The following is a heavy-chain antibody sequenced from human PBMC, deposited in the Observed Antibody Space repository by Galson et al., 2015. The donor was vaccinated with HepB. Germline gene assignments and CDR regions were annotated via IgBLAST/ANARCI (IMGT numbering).Heavy chain of an antibody. CDR2: IIPIFGIG. J-gene: IGHJ6*02. Sequence: SVKVSCKASGGTFSSYAISWVRKAPGQGLEWMGGIIPIFGIGNNAQKFKGRVTITADESTSTAYMELSRLRYEDTAVYYCAKGEYQLQLSYSYYGMDVWGQGTTVTVSS. V-gene: IGHV1-69*13. D-gene: IGHD2-2*01. CDR3: AKGEYQLQLSYSYYGMDV. CDR1: GGTFSSYA.